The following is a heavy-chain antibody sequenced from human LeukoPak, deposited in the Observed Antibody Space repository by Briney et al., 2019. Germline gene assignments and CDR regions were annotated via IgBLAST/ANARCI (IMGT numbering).Heavy chain of an antibody. D-gene: IGHD7-27*01. CDR3: ARGWGYFDS. V-gene: IGHV4-59*08. CDR2: IYYSGST. J-gene: IGHJ4*02. Sequence: SETLSLTCTVSRGSISTYYWSWVRQPPGKGLEWIGYIYYSGSTNYSPSLKSRVTISVDTSKNQFSLKLSSVTAADTAVYYCARGWGYFDSWGQGTLVTVSS. CDR1: RGSISTYY.